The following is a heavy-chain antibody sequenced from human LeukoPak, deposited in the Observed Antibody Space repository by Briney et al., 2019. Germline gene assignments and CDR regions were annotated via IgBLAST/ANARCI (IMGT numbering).Heavy chain of an antibody. V-gene: IGHV3-30*02. Sequence: PGGSLRPSCAASGFTFSSYGMHWVRQAPGKGLEWVAFIRYDGSNKYYADSVKGRFTISRDNSKNTLYLQMNSLRAEDTAVYYCARRGRGYSGYDYFDYWGQGTLVTVSS. CDR1: GFTFSSYG. D-gene: IGHD5-12*01. J-gene: IGHJ4*02. CDR2: IRYDGSNK. CDR3: ARRGRGYSGYDYFDY.